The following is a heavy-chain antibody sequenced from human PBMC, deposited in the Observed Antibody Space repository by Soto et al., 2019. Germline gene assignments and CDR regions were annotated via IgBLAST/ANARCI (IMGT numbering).Heavy chain of an antibody. CDR1: GGTFSSYT. V-gene: IGHV1-69*02. CDR2: IIPILGIA. CDR3: ARPFYGSGRYYYYMDV. D-gene: IGHD3-10*01. Sequence: SVKVSFKASGGTFSSYTISWVRQAPGQGLEWMGRIIPILGIANYAQKFQGRVTITADKSTSTAYMELSSLRSEDTAVYYCARPFYGSGRYYYYMDVWGKGTTVTVSS. J-gene: IGHJ6*03.